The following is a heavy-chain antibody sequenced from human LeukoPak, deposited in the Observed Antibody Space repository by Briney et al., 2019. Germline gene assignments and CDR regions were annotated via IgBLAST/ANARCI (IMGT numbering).Heavy chain of an antibody. CDR1: GFTFTTYS. D-gene: IGHD4-17*01. Sequence: PGGSLRLSCAASGFTFTTYSMNWVRQAPGKGLGWVSSISSSNSYIYYADSVKGRFTISRDNAKNSLYLQMNSLRAEDTAVYYCARDLYGDYVFDYWGQGTLVTVSS. CDR3: ARDLYGDYVFDY. CDR2: ISSSNSYI. J-gene: IGHJ4*02. V-gene: IGHV3-21*01.